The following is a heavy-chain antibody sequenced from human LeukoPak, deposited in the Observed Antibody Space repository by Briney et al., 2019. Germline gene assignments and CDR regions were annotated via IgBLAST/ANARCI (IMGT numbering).Heavy chain of an antibody. CDR3: ARRANLWRYFDL. Sequence: SETLSLTCAVYGGSFSGYYWSWVRQPPGKGLEWMGKINHSGSTNYNPSLKSRVTISVDTTKNHSSLKLSSVTAADTAVYYCARRANLWRYFDLRGHGTLVTVSS. V-gene: IGHV4-34*01. D-gene: IGHD3-10*01. J-gene: IGHJ2*01. CDR1: GGSFSGYY. CDR2: INHSGST.